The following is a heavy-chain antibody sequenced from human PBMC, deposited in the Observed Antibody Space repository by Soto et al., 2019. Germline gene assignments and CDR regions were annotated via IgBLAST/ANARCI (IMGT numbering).Heavy chain of an antibody. V-gene: IGHV4-4*02. CDR2: IFQSGST. J-gene: IGHJ4*02. CDR1: GGSISSGNW. CDR3: ARRASGYYFDY. D-gene: IGHD3-22*01. Sequence: VQLQESGPGLVKPSGTLSLTCAVSGGSISSGNWWSWVRQPPGKGLEWIGEIFQSGSTNYNPSLKSRVTISVDRSRNQFTLRLSSVTAADTAVYFCARRASGYYFDYWGQGTLVTVSS.